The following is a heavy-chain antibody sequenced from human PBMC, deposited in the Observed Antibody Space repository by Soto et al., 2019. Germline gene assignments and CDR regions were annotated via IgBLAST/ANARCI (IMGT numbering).Heavy chain of an antibody. V-gene: IGHV4-39*01. D-gene: IGHD3-3*01. CDR2: IYYSGST. Sequence: SETLSLTCTVSGGSISSSSYYWGWIRQPPGKGLEWIGSIYYSGSTYYNPSLKSRVPISVDTSKNQFSLKLSSVTAADTAVYYCARRVDHDFWSGYYTYYFDYWGQGTLVTVSS. CDR3: ARRVDHDFWSGYYTYYFDY. J-gene: IGHJ4*02. CDR1: GGSISSSSYY.